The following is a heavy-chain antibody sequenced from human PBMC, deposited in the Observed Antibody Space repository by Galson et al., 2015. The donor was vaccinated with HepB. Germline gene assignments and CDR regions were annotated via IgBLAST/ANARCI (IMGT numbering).Heavy chain of an antibody. CDR1: GFTFSSYS. V-gene: IGHV3-21*01. CDR3: ASSGSYRLDY. J-gene: IGHJ4*02. D-gene: IGHD1-26*01. CDR2: ISSSSSYI. Sequence: SLRLSCAASGFTFSSYSMNWVRQAPGKGLEWVSSISSSSSYIYYADSVKGRFTISRDNAKNSLYLQMNSLSAEDTALYYCASSGSYRLDYWGRGTLVTVSS.